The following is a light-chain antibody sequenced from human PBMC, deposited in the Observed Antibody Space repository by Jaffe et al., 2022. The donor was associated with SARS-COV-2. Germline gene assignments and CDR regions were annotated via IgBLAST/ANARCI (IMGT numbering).Light chain of an antibody. V-gene: IGLV2-8*01. CDR2: GVS. J-gene: IGLJ3*02. CDR3: NSYAGSNNWV. Sequence: QSALTQPPSASGSPGQSVTISCTGTSSDVGAYNYVFWYQQHPGKAPKLLIYGVSKRPSGVPDRFSGSKSGNTASLTVSGLQAEDEADYYCNSYAGSNNWVFGGGTKLTVL. CDR1: SSDVGAYNY.